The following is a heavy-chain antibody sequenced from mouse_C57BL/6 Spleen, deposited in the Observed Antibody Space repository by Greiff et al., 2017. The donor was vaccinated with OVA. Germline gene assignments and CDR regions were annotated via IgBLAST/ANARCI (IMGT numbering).Heavy chain of an antibody. CDR2: YPGSGNTY. CDR1: YTFTDYYM. V-gene: IGHV1-83*01. Sequence: VQLQQSGPELVKPGASVKMSCKASGYTFTDYYMHWVKQKPGKGLEWIGEIYPGSGNTYYNEKFKGKATLTADTSSSTAYMQLSSLTSEDSAVYFCARRGLRGYFAYWGQGTTLTVSS. CDR3: RRGLRGYFAY. J-gene: IGHJ2*01. D-gene: IGHD2-4*01.